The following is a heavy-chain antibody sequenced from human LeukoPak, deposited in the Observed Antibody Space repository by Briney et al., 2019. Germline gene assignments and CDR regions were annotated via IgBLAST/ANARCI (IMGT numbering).Heavy chain of an antibody. CDR2: INIDGNTT. D-gene: IGHD1-26*01. J-gene: IGHJ4*02. Sequence: PGGSLRLSCAASVFTFSIYWMHWVRQGPGKGLVWVSRINIDGNTTTYADSVRGRFTVSRDNAKNTLYLQMNGLRAEDTAVYYCAIGYSGSYRIDYWGQGTLVTVSS. V-gene: IGHV3-74*01. CDR1: VFTFSIYW. CDR3: AIGYSGSYRIDY.